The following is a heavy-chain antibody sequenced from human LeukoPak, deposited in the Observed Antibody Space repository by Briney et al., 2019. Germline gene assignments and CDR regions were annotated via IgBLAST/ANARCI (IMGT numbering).Heavy chain of an antibody. CDR3: VKDTAIQFLEPAF. D-gene: IGHD3-3*01. V-gene: IGHV3-33*06. Sequence: PGGSLRLSCAASGFTFNTHGMHWVRQAPGKGLEWVAAIWFDGSVKHYSDAVKGRFTISRDNSLNTLYLQMNSLRVEDTAMYYCVKDTAIQFLEPAFWGQGTLVTVSS. J-gene: IGHJ4*02. CDR2: IWFDGSVK. CDR1: GFTFNTHG.